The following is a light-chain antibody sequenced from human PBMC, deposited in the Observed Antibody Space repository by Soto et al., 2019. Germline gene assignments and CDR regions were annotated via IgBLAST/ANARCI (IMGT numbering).Light chain of an antibody. V-gene: IGKV3-11*01. CDR1: RFVDSD. J-gene: IGKJ5*01. Sequence: LLTQSPATLSLYPGERVTLSCRATRFVDSDLAWYQQKPGQAPRLLIYDASARATGIPGRFSGSGSGTHFTLTITNLEPEDFAVYYCQQRSSWSPITFGRGTRLEIK. CDR3: QQRSSWSPIT. CDR2: DAS.